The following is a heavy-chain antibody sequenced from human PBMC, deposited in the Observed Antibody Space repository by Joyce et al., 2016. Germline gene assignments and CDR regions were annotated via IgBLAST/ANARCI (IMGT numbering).Heavy chain of an antibody. J-gene: IGHJ5*02. CDR2: IEPTDSHT. Sequence: EVQLVQSGAEVKKPGESLRISCEGSGYSFTNYWVSWVSQMPGKGLEWMETIEPTDSHTNYSPSFQGRVTISADKAISTTYLLWSSLKASDTAIYYCARHIGNFCNGDLNWFDPWGQGTLVTVSS. D-gene: IGHD2-21*01. V-gene: IGHV5-10-1*03. CDR1: GYSFTNYW. CDR3: ARHIGNFCNGDLNWFDP.